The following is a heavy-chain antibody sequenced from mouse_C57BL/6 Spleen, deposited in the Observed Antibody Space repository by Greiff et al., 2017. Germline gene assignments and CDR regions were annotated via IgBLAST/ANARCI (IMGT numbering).Heavy chain of an antibody. CDR2: IDPETGGT. D-gene: IGHD2-10*02. Sequence: VQLQQSGAELVRPGASVTLSCKASGYTFTDYEMHWVKQTPVHGLEWIGAIDPETGGTAYNQKFKGKAILTADKSSSTAYMELCSLTSEDSAVYYCTRPYGNYYWYFDVWGTGTTVTVSS. CDR3: TRPYGNYYWYFDV. J-gene: IGHJ1*03. V-gene: IGHV1-15*01. CDR1: GYTFTDYE.